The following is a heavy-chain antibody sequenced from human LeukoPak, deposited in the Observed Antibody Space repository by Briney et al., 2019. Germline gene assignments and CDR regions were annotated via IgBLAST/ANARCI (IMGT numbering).Heavy chain of an antibody. D-gene: IGHD6-13*01. Sequence: GGSRRLSCAASGFTFSGSAMHWVRQASGKGLEWVGRIRSKANSYATAYAASVKGRFTISRDDSKNTAYLQMNSLKTEDTAVYYCTGSYSSSWYYFDYWGQGTLVTVSS. CDR1: GFTFSGSA. CDR3: TGSYSSSWYYFDY. J-gene: IGHJ4*02. V-gene: IGHV3-73*01. CDR2: IRSKANSYAT.